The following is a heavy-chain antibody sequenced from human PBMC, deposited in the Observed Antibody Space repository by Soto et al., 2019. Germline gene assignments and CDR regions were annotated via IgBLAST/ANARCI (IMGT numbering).Heavy chain of an antibody. V-gene: IGHV4-30-4*01. Sequence: SETLSLTCTVSGGSISSGDYYWNWIRQPPGKGLEWTGCIYYTGTTKYNPSLNSRATLSVDTAKNRFSLNLTSLTAADTAVYYCHREDWFNRWGQGTLVTGCS. J-gene: IGHJ5*02. CDR2: IYYTGTT. CDR1: GGSISSGDYY. CDR3: HREDWFNR.